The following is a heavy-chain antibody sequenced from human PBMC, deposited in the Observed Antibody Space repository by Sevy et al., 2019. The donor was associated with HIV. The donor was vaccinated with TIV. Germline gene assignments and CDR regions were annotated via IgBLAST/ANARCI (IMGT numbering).Heavy chain of an antibody. Sequence: SETLSLTCAVYGESFSGYFWNWIRHSPGKGLEWIGEINHSGTLKYNPSLKSRVTISSDASKNQLSLHLRSVTATDTAVYYCARGRQAYVVVVPSTVPFDYWGPGTLVTVSS. J-gene: IGHJ4*02. V-gene: IGHV4-34*01. D-gene: IGHD3-10*02. CDR3: ARGRQAYVVVVPSTVPFDY. CDR1: GESFSGYF. CDR2: INHSGTL.